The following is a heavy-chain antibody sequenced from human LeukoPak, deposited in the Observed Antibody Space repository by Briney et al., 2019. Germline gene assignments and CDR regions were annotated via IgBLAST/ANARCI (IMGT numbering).Heavy chain of an antibody. CDR2: ISTNGDVI. CDR3: AKDYPRYGGGRRNSNTSP. Sequence: GGSLRLSCVATGFTFTDYEMNWVRQAPGKGLEWVAHISTNGDVINYANSVKGRFTISRDNAKNSVYLQMNSLRAEDTAVYYCAKDYPRYGGGRRNSNTSPWGQGTLVTVSS. J-gene: IGHJ5*02. CDR1: GFTFTDYE. D-gene: IGHD4-11*01. V-gene: IGHV3-48*03.